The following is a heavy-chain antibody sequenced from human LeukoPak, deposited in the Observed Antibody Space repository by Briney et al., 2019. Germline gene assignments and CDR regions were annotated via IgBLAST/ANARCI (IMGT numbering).Heavy chain of an antibody. CDR2: IYSGGST. CDR3: ATHLHSSRIAAAVRTYYYYGMDV. CDR1: GGSISSSSYY. V-gene: IGHV3-53*01. J-gene: IGHJ6*02. D-gene: IGHD6-13*01. Sequence: ETLSLTCTVSGGSISSSSYYWGWIRQPPGKGLEWVSVIYSGGSTYYADSVKGRFTISRDNSKNTLYLQMNSLRAEDTAVYYCATHLHSSRIAAAVRTYYYYGMDVWGQGTTVTVSS.